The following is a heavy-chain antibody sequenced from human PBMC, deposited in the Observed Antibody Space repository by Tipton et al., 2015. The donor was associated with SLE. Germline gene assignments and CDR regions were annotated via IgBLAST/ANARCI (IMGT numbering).Heavy chain of an antibody. CDR3: ARASSSGSFDY. Sequence: TLSLTCTVSGGSISSSSYYWGWIRQPPGKGLEWIGSIYYSGSTYYNPSLKSRVTISVDTSKNQFSLKLRSVTAADTAVYYCARASSSGSFDYWAQGTLVTVSS. CDR1: GGSISSSSYY. V-gene: IGHV4-39*07. D-gene: IGHD6-13*01. J-gene: IGHJ4*02. CDR2: IYYSGST.